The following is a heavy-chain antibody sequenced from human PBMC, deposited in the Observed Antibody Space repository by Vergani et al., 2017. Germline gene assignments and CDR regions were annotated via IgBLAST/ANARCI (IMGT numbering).Heavy chain of an antibody. Sequence: QVQLVQSGAEVKKPGSSVKVSCKASGGTFSSYAISWVRQAPGQGLEWMGRIIPIFGTANYAQKFQGRVTRTRDTSISTAYMELSRLRSDDTAVYYCASQIAAHDAFDIWGQGTMVTVSS. CDR2: IIPIFGTA. V-gene: IGHV1-69*06. CDR3: ASQIAAHDAFDI. J-gene: IGHJ3*02. D-gene: IGHD6-6*01. CDR1: GGTFSSYA.